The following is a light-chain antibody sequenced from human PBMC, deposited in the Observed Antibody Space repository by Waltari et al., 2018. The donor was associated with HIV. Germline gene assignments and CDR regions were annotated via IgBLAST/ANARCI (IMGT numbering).Light chain of an antibody. V-gene: IGLV2-8*01. CDR3: SSYTASNTLV. CDR1: RNDVVGYHY. Sequence: QSALTQPPSASGSPGQSVTISCTGTRNDVVGYHYVSWYQQVAGKAPKLLIYEVIKRPTGVPDRFSGSKSGNTASLTVSGLQAEDEADYYCSSYTASNTLVFGGGTKVTVL. J-gene: IGLJ3*02. CDR2: EVI.